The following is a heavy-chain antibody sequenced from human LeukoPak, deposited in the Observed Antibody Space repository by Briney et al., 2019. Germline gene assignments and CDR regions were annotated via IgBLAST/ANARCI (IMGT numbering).Heavy chain of an antibody. CDR2: IYYSGST. V-gene: IGHV4-59*11. D-gene: IGHD4-11*01. Sequence: PSETLSLTCTVSGGPISSHYWSWIRQPPGKGLEWIGYIYYSGSTNYNPSLKSRVTISVDTSKNQFSLKLSSVTAADTAVYYCARFARADSNFSFDYWGQGTLVTVSS. CDR1: GGPISSHY. CDR3: ARFARADSNFSFDY. J-gene: IGHJ4*02.